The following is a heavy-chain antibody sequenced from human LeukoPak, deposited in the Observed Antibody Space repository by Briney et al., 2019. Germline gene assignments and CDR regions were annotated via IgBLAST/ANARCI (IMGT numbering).Heavy chain of an antibody. CDR2: MNPNSGNT. CDR3: ARGKLELQSYYYYYMDV. CDR1: GYTFTSYD. J-gene: IGHJ6*03. D-gene: IGHD1-7*01. V-gene: IGHV1-8*01. Sequence: ASVKVSCKAPGYTFTSYDINWVRQATGQGLEWMGWMNPNSGNTGYAQKFQGRVTMTRNTSISTAYMELSSLRSEDTAVYYCARGKLELQSYYYYYMDVWGKGTTVTVSS.